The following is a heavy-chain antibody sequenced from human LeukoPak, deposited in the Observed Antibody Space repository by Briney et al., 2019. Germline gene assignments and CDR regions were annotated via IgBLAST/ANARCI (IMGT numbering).Heavy chain of an antibody. CDR2: IYTSGST. D-gene: IGHD6-19*01. Sequence: SETLSLACTVSGGSISSGSYYWSWIRQPAGEGLEWIGRIYTSGSTNYNPSPKSRVTISVDTSKNQFSLKLSSVTAADTAVYYCARWGSGWYRSEYYYYYMDVWGKGTTVTVSS. J-gene: IGHJ6*03. CDR1: GGSISSGSYY. V-gene: IGHV4-61*02. CDR3: ARWGSGWYRSEYYYYYMDV.